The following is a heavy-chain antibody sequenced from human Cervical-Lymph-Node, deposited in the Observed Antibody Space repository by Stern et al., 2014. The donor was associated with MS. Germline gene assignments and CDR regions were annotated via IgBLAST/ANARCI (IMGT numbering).Heavy chain of an antibody. V-gene: IGHV3-64*01. CDR3: ARGVTYCGGDCYGWYFDL. CDR1: GFTFSSYA. Sequence: VQLVQSGGGLVQPGGSLRLSCAASGFTFSSYAMHWVRQAPGKGLEYVSVISSNGGSTYYANSVKGRFTISRDNSKNTLYLHMGSLRVEDMAVYYCARGVTYCGGDCYGWYFDLWGCGTLVTVSS. CDR2: ISSNGGST. J-gene: IGHJ2*01. D-gene: IGHD2-21*02.